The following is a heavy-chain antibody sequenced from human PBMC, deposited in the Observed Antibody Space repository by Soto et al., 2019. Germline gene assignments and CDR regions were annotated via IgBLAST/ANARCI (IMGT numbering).Heavy chain of an antibody. CDR1: GGSISSSNW. Sequence: SETLSLTCAVSGGSISSSNWWSWVRQPPGKGLEWIGEIYHSGSTNYNPSLKSRVTISVDKSKNQFSLKLSSVTAADTAVYYCARFGGALRFLEWLPGGMDVWGQGATVTVSS. CDR3: ARFGGALRFLEWLPGGMDV. V-gene: IGHV4-4*02. CDR2: IYHSGST. J-gene: IGHJ6*02. D-gene: IGHD3-3*01.